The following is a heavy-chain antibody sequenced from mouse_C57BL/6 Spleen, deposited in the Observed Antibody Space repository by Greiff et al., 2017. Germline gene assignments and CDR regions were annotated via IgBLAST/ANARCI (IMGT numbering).Heavy chain of an antibody. CDR1: GYAFSSSW. J-gene: IGHJ3*01. CDR3: AYGSSYFAY. D-gene: IGHD1-1*01. Sequence: QVQLQQSGPELVKPGASVKISCKASGYAFSSSWMNWVKQRPGKGLEWIGRIYPGAGDSNYNGKFKGKATLTADKSSSRAYMQLSSLTSEDSAVYFCAYGSSYFAYWGQGTMVTVSA. CDR2: IYPGAGDS. V-gene: IGHV1-82*01.